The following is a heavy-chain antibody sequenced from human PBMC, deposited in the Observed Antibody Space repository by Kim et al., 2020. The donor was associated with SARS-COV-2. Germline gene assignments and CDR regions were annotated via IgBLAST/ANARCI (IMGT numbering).Heavy chain of an antibody. V-gene: IGHV3-23*01. D-gene: IGHD6-19*01. CDR3: AKDRGGGIAVAPV. CDR2: ISGSGGST. Sequence: GGSLRLSCAASGFTFSSYAMSWVRQAPGKGLEWVSAISGSGGSTYYADSVKGRLTISRDNSKNTLYLQMNSLRAEDTAVYYCAKDRGGGIAVAPVWGQGTMVTVSS. J-gene: IGHJ3*01. CDR1: GFTFSSYA.